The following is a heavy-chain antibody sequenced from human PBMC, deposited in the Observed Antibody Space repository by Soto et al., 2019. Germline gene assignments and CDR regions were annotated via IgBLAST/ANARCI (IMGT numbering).Heavy chain of an antibody. CDR1: GFTFGDYA. CDR2: IRSKAYGGTT. CDR3: TRDPASIAAAGTDDNWFDP. V-gene: IGHV3-49*03. J-gene: IGHJ5*02. D-gene: IGHD6-13*01. Sequence: GGSLRLSCTASGFTFGDYAMSWFRQAPGKGLEWVGFIRSKAYGGTTEYAASVKGRFTISRDDSKSIAYLQMNSLKTEDTAVYYCTRDPASIAAAGTDDNWFDPWGQGTLVTVS.